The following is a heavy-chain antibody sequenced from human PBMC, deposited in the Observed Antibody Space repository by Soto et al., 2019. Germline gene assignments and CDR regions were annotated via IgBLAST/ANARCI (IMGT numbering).Heavy chain of an antibody. CDR3: AKSVVVPDHYGMDV. CDR2: ISGSGGST. D-gene: IGHD2-2*01. CDR1: GFTFSSYA. V-gene: IGHV3-23*01. Sequence: EVQLLESGGGLVQPGGSLRLSCEASGFTFSSYAMSWVRQAPGKGLEWVSAISGSGGSTYYADSVKGRFTISRDNSKNTLYLQMNSLRAEDTAVYYCAKSVVVPDHYGMDVWGQGTTVTVSS. J-gene: IGHJ6*02.